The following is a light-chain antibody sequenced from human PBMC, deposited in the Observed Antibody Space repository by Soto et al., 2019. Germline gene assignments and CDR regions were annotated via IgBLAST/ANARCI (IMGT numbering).Light chain of an antibody. J-gene: IGKJ1*01. CDR2: GAS. V-gene: IGKV3-20*01. CDR1: QSVSSSY. CDR3: HHRA. Sequence: EIVLTQSPGTLTLSQGERATLSCRASQSVSSSYLAWYQQKPGQAPRLLIYGASSRATGIPDRFSGSGSGTDFTLTISRLEPEDFAVYYCHHRAFGQGTKV.